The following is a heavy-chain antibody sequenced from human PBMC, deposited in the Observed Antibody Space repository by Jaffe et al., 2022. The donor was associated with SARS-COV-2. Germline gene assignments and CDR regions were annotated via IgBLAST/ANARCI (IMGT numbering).Heavy chain of an antibody. Sequence: EVRLLESGGDLVQPGGSLRLSCAASGFTFSDFDMSWVRQAPGKGLEWVSVISVSGDIAFYADSVKGRFTISRDNSKNTLYLQMNGLTDEDTAVYYCARDRLIRGAVWGQGTLVTVSS. CDR2: ISVSGDIA. D-gene: IGHD3-10*01. J-gene: IGHJ4*02. V-gene: IGHV3-23*01. CDR1: GFTFSDFD. CDR3: ARDRLIRGAV.